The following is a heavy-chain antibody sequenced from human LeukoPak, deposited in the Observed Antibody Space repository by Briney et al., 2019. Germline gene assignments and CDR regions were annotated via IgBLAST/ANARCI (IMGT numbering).Heavy chain of an antibody. CDR1: GGSISSYY. V-gene: IGHV4-59*01. J-gene: IGHJ4*02. CDR3: ARGATPTKFEY. D-gene: IGHD1-26*01. CDR2: IYYSGST. Sequence: SETLSLTCTVSGGSISSYYWSWIRQPPGKGLEWIGYIYYSGSTNYNPSLKSRFTISIDTSKNQFSLKLRSVTAADTAVYYYARGATPTKFEYWGQGTLVTVSS.